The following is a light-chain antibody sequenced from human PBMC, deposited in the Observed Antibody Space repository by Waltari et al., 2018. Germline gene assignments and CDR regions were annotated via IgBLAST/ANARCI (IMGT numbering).Light chain of an antibody. CDR2: KSS. CDR3: EEYKAYGDT. Sequence: QMTQSPSTLSASVGDRVTMTCRASETVKNWLAWYQQRPGKAPNRLIYKSSVLQNGVASRLSGRGCGTEVSVVMYSLERDDYGTYYGEEYKAYGDTCGGGTKVEI. CDR1: ETVKNW. J-gene: IGKJ4*02. V-gene: IGKV1-5*03.